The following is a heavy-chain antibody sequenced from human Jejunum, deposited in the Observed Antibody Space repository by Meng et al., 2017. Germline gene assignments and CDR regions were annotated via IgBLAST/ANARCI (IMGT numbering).Heavy chain of an antibody. D-gene: IGHD3-10*01. V-gene: IGHV6-1*01. Sequence: QVPLQQSCPGLVKPSQTPSLTCAIAGDSVSSNRALWHWVRQSPSRGLEWLGQTYYRSEWQNHYGVSVKSRIIINADTSRNQFSLNLNSVTPEDTAVYYCTTWYGEYWGQGTLVTVSS. CDR3: TTWYGEY. CDR2: TYYRSEWQN. J-gene: IGHJ4*02. CDR1: GDSVSSNRAL.